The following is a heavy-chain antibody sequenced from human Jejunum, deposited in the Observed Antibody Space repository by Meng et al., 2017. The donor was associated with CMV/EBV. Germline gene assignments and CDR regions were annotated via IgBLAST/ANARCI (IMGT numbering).Heavy chain of an antibody. D-gene: IGHD3-10*01. Sequence: GGAISTDGYDWSWIRHHAGKGLEWIGYIYYSGSTYYNPSLRSRVTISVDTSKNQFSLIVSSLTAADTAVYYCARGVDYYGSGTFFDYWGQGTLVTVSS. CDR1: GGAISTDGYD. J-gene: IGHJ4*02. V-gene: IGHV4-31*02. CDR2: IYYSGST. CDR3: ARGVDYYGSGTFFDY.